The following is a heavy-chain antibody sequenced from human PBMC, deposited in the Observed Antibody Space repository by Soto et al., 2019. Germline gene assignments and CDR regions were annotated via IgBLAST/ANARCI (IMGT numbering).Heavy chain of an antibody. J-gene: IGHJ4*02. CDR2: MQPSSGRP. Sequence: ASVKVSCKASGYSFTSLDINWVRQTTGQGLEWMGWMQPSSGRPGYAPKFQGRVTMTRDTSINTAYLALSRLTSADPAFYYCARGVPAGVDYGGKGTLVT. V-gene: IGHV1-8*01. CDR3: ARGVPAGVDY. D-gene: IGHD1-26*01. CDR1: GYSFTSLD.